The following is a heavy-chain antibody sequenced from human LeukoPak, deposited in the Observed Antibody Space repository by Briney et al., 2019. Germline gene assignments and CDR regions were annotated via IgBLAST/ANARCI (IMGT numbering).Heavy chain of an antibody. CDR1: GFTVSSNY. CDR3: ARVLSGRGSLYSYYYYMDV. Sequence: GGSLRPSCAASGFTVSSNYMIWVRQAPGKGLEWVSVIYSGGRTYYVDSVKGRFTISRDISKNTLYLQMNSLRAEDTAVYYCARVLSGRGSLYSYYYYMDVWGKGTTVTISS. V-gene: IGHV3-53*01. CDR2: IYSGGRT. J-gene: IGHJ6*03. D-gene: IGHD3-10*01.